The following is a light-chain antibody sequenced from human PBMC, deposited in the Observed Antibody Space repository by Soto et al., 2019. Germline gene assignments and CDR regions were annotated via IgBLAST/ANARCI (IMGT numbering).Light chain of an antibody. CDR2: DVT. CDR1: SSDVGAYNY. J-gene: IGLJ1*01. Sequence: QSALTQPRSVSGSPGQSVTISCTGTSSDVGAYNYVSWYQQHPGKAPKLMIYDVTKRPSGVPDRFSGSKSGNTASLTISGLHVEDEAEYYCCSYVGTYTGVFGTGTKLTVL. CDR3: CSYVGTYTGV. V-gene: IGLV2-11*01.